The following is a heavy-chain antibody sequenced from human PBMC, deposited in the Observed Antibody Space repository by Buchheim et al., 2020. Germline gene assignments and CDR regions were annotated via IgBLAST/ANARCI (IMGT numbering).Heavy chain of an antibody. D-gene: IGHD1-1*01. CDR2: ISYDGSNK. V-gene: IGHV3-30*01. CDR1: GFTFSSYA. Sequence: QVQLVESGGGVVQPGRSLRLSCAASGFTFSSYAMHWVRQAPGKGLEWVAVISYDGSNKYYADSVKGRFTISRDNSKNTLYLQMNSLRAEDTAVYYCARDSRPWNDVTYFDYWGQGTL. J-gene: IGHJ4*02. CDR3: ARDSRPWNDVTYFDY.